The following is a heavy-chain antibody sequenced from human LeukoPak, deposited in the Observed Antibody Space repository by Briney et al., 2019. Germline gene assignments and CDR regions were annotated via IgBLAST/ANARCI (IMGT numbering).Heavy chain of an antibody. J-gene: IGHJ4*02. V-gene: IGHV3-7*01. D-gene: IGHD6-25*01. CDR3: ASSEESIAAYFDY. CDR2: IKQDGSEK. CDR1: GFTFSSYW. Sequence: PGGSLRLSCAASGFTFSSYWMSWVRQAPGKGLEWVANIKQDGSEKYYVDSVKGRFTISRDNAKNSLYLQMNSLRAEDMAVYYCASSEESIAAYFDYWGQGTLVTVSS.